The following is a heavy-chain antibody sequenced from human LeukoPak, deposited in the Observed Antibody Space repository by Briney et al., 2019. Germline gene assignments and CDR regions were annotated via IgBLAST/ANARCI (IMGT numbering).Heavy chain of an antibody. CDR3: ATGENWDDAFDI. D-gene: IGHD7-27*01. J-gene: IGHJ3*02. V-gene: IGHV1-24*01. CDR1: GYTLTELS. CDR2: FDPEDGET. Sequence: ASVKVSCKVSGYTLTELSMHWVRQAPGKGLEWMGGFDPEDGETIYAQKFQGRVTMTEDTSTDTAYMELSSLRSEDTAVYYCATGENWDDAFDIWGQGTMVTVSS.